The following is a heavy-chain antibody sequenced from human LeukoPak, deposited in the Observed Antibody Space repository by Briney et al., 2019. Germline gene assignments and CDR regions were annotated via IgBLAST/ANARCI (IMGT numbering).Heavy chain of an antibody. CDR3: ARGIAVADTGFFDY. J-gene: IGHJ4*02. CDR1: GFTVSSNY. Sequence: GGSLRLSCAASGFTVSSNYMTWVRQAPGKGLEWVSVIYSGGSTYYADSVKGRFTISRDNSKSTLYLQMNSLRVEDTAVYYCARGIAVADTGFFDYWGRGTLVTVSS. D-gene: IGHD6-19*01. V-gene: IGHV3-66*01. CDR2: IYSGGST.